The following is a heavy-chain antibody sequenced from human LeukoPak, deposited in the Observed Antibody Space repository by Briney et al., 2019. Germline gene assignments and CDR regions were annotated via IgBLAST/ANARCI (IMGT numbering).Heavy chain of an antibody. CDR2: INPNSGGT. V-gene: IGHV1-2*02. D-gene: IGHD3-3*01. J-gene: IGHJ4*02. CDR1: GYTFTGYY. Sequence: GASVKVSCKASGYTFTGYYMHWVRQAPGQGLEWMGWINPNSGGTNYAQKFQGRVTMTRDTSISTAYMELSRLRSDDTAVYYCARGGYDFWSGYYTNDYWGKGTLVTVSS. CDR3: ARGGYDFWSGYYTNDY.